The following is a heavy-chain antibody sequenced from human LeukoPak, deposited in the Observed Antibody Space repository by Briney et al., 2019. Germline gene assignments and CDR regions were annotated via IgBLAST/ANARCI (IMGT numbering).Heavy chain of an antibody. D-gene: IGHD3-3*01. J-gene: IGHJ6*02. V-gene: IGHV4-34*01. Sequence: SETLSLTCAVYGGSFSGYYWSWIRQPPGKGLEWIGEINHSGSTNYNPSLKSRVTISVDTSKNQFSLKLSSVTAADTAVYYCARAIPYYDFWSGRGGYYGMDVWGQGTTVTVS. CDR2: INHSGST. CDR3: ARAIPYYDFWSGRGGYYGMDV. CDR1: GGSFSGYY.